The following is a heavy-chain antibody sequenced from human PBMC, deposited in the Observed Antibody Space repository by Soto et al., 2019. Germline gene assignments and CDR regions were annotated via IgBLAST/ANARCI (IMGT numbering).Heavy chain of an antibody. CDR2: TYHSGST. CDR1: GGSISSGGYS. CDR3: ARGGYDILTGYGYFDY. J-gene: IGHJ4*02. V-gene: IGHV4-30-2*01. D-gene: IGHD3-9*01. Sequence: QLQLQESGSGLVKPSQTLSLTCAVSGGSISSGGYSGTWTRQPPGRAREGIGYTYHSGSTYYNPSLKSRVTISVDRSKNQFSLKLSSVTAADTAVYYCARGGYDILTGYGYFDYWGQGTLVTVSS.